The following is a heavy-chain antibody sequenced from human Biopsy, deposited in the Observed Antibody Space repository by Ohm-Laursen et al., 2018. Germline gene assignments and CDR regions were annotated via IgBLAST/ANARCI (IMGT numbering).Heavy chain of an antibody. V-gene: IGHV4-39*01. Sequence: TLSLTCTVSGGSISNNNYYWGWIRQPPGKGLEWFGSIFYRGSTHYKPSLKSRINISVDTSKNQFSLKLNSGTAADTAVYYCARDYDTSGYYYVSWGQGTLVTVSS. J-gene: IGHJ5*02. CDR2: IFYRGST. CDR1: GGSISNNNYY. CDR3: ARDYDTSGYYYVS. D-gene: IGHD3-22*01.